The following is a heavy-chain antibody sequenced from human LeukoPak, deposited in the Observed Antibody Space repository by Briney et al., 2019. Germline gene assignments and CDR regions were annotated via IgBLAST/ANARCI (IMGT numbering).Heavy chain of an antibody. D-gene: IGHD3-22*01. J-gene: IGHJ3*02. V-gene: IGHV1-69*05. CDR1: GGTFSSYA. CDR3: AREVRGYDSSGMNDAFDI. Sequence: ASVKVSCKASGGTFSSYAISWVRQAPGQGLEWMGGIIPIFGTANYAQKFQGRVTITTDESTSTAYMELSSLRSEDTAVYYCAREVRGYDSSGMNDAFDIWGQGTMVTASS. CDR2: IIPIFGTA.